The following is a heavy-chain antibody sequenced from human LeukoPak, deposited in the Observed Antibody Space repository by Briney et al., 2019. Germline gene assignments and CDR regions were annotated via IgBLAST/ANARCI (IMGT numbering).Heavy chain of an antibody. V-gene: IGHV5-51*01. CDR2: IYPDDSRT. J-gene: IGHJ4*02. CDR3: ARPNYGSADY. D-gene: IGHD3-10*01. CDR1: GYRFAKSW. Sequence: RGESLKISCKGSGYRFAKSWIGWVRQVPGKGLEWMGIIYPDDSRTKYSPSFQGQVTMSVDKSISTAYLQWSSLKASDTAIYYCARPNYGSADYWGQGTLLTVSS.